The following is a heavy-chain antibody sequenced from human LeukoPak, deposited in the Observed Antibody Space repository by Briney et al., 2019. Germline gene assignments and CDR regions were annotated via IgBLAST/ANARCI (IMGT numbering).Heavy chain of an antibody. CDR3: ASIVPNSSGWYPPYDY. J-gene: IGHJ4*02. Sequence: SGGSLRLSCAASGFTFSSYSMTWVRQAPGKGLEWVSSISSSSSYIYYADSVKGRFTISRDNAKNSLYLQMNSLRAEDMAVYYCASIVPNSSGWYPPYDYWGQGTLVTVSS. CDR1: GFTFSSYS. CDR2: ISSSSSYI. V-gene: IGHV3-21*01. D-gene: IGHD6-19*01.